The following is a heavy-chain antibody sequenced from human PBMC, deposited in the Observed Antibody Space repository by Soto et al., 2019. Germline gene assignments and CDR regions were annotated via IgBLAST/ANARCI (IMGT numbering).Heavy chain of an antibody. Sequence: ASVKVSFKASGYTFTGYYMHWVRQAPGQGLEWMGWINPNSGGTNYAQKFQGRVTMTRDTSISTAYMELSRLRSDDTAVYYCARDLPSGIAVAGPWGQGTLVTVSS. CDR2: INPNSGGT. CDR1: GYTFTGYY. J-gene: IGHJ5*02. V-gene: IGHV1-2*02. D-gene: IGHD6-19*01. CDR3: ARDLPSGIAVAGP.